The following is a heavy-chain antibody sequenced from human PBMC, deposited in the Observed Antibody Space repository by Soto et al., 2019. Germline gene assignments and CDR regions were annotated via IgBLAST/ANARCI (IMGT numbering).Heavy chain of an antibody. CDR2: INGDGSTT. V-gene: IGHV3-74*03. J-gene: IGHJ6*02. CDR3: ARAKDCGGASCSGDHYNGMDA. D-gene: IGHD2-21*01. CDR1: GVTFRSDW. Sequence: EVQLVESGGGLVQPGGSLRLSCVVSGVTFRSDWMHWIRQPPGKGLMWVSRINGDGSTTTYADSVKGRFTVSRDNAKNTVYLQINSLRAEDTAVYHCARAKDCGGASCSGDHYNGMDAWGQGTTVTVSS.